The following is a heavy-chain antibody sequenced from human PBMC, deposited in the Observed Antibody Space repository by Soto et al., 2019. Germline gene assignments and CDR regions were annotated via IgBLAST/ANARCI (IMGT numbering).Heavy chain of an antibody. CDR2: ISAHNGNT. J-gene: IGHJ6*02. Sequence: QVQLVQSGAEVKKPGASVKVSCKASGYTFTSYGISWVRQAPGQGLEWMGWISAHNGNTNYAQKLQGRVTMTTDTSTSTAYMELRSLRSDDTAVYYCARDRGVITFGGVIAYGMDVWGQGTTVTVSS. CDR1: GYTFTSYG. V-gene: IGHV1-18*01. CDR3: ARDRGVITFGGVIAYGMDV. D-gene: IGHD3-16*02.